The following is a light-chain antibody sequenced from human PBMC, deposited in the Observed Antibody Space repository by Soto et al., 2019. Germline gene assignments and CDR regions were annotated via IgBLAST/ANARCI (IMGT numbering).Light chain of an antibody. CDR3: CSYAGTYTVL. Sequence: SALAQPPSVSGSPGQSVTISCTGSSRDIGSYDFVSWYQQHPGKAPKLMIYDVNKRPSGVPDRFSASKSGITASLTISGLQAEDDADYYCCSYAGTYTVLFGTGTKVTVL. CDR1: SRDIGSYDF. V-gene: IGLV2-11*01. J-gene: IGLJ1*01. CDR2: DVN.